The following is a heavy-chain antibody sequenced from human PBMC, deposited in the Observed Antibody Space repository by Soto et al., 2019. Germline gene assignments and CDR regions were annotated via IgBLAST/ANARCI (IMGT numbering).Heavy chain of an antibody. J-gene: IGHJ6*02. D-gene: IGHD6-13*01. V-gene: IGHV3-30*18. CDR3: AKSGRAAADYYYYGMDV. CDR1: GFTFSSYV. Sequence: QPGGSLRLSCAASGFTFSSYVMHWVRQSPGKGLEWVAVISYDGSNKYYADSVKGRFTISRDNSKNTLYLQMNSLRAEDTAVYYCAKSGRAAADYYYYGMDVWGQGTTVTVS. CDR2: ISYDGSNK.